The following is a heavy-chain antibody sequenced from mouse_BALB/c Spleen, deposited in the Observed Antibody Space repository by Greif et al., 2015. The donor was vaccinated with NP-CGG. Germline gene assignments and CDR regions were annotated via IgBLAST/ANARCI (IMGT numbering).Heavy chain of an antibody. V-gene: IGHV1-18*01. D-gene: IGHD2-1*01. J-gene: IGHJ1*01. CDR2: INPNNGGT. CDR3: VRKRYGNWYFDV. Sequence: EVQLQQSGPELAKPGASVKISCKTSGYTFTEYTLHWVKQSHGKSLEWIGGINPNNGGTIYNQKFKDKATLTEDRSSSTANMELRSLTSEDSAVYYCVRKRYGNWYFDVWGAGTTVTVSS. CDR1: GYTFTEYT.